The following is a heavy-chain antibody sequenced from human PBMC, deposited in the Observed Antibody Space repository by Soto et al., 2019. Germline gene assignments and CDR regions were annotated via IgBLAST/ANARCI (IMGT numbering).Heavy chain of an antibody. CDR2: IYYSGST. J-gene: IGHJ6*02. CDR3: ASTRRTYYDYGYMDV. V-gene: IGHV4-31*03. Sequence: QVQLQESGPGLVKPSQTLSLTCTVSGGSISSGGYYWSWIRQHPGKGLEWIGYIYYSGSTYYNPSLKSRVTIXXDXSXTQFSLKLSSVTAADTAVYYCASTRRTYYDYGYMDVWGQGTTVTVSS. CDR1: GGSISSGGYY. D-gene: IGHD3-16*01.